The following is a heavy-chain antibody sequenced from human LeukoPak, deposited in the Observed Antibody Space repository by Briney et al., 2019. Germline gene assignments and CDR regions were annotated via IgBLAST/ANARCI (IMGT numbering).Heavy chain of an antibody. V-gene: IGHV3-23*01. J-gene: IGHJ4*02. D-gene: IGHD6-13*01. CDR2: ISGGGGYT. Sequence: GGSLRLSCAASGFNFSSYAMSWVRQAPGKGLEWVSVISGGGGYTHYADSVKGRITISRDNSRDTLYLQMNSLRAEDTAVYYCARHAGYSSSWYYDYWGQGTLVTVSS. CDR3: ARHAGYSSSWYYDY. CDR1: GFNFSSYA.